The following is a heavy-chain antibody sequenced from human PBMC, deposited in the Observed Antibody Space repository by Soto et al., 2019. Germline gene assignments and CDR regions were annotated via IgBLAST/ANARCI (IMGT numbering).Heavy chain of an antibody. J-gene: IGHJ6*02. CDR3: ASPKRPSHQWLVPTSNNYYYYGMDV. CDR1: GGSFSGYY. V-gene: IGHV4-34*01. Sequence: QVQLQQWGAGLLKPSETLSLTCAVYGGSFSGYYWSWIRQPPGKGLEWIGEINHSGSTNYNPSLKSRVTISVDTSKNQFSLKLSSVTAADTAVYYCASPKRPSHQWLVPTSNNYYYYGMDVWGQGTTVTVSS. CDR2: INHSGST. D-gene: IGHD6-19*01.